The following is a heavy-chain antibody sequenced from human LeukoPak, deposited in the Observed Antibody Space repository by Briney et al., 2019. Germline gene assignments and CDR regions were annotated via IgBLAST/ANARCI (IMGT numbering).Heavy chain of an antibody. J-gene: IGHJ6*02. V-gene: IGHV1-18*01. CDR1: GYTFTSYG. CDR2: ISAYNGNT. CDR3: ARGGCSSTSCYSPYYYYGMDV. Sequence: ASVKVSCKASGYTFTSYGISWVRQALGQGLEWMGWISAYNGNTNYAQKLQGRVTMTTDTSTSTAYMELRSLRSDDTAVYYRARGGCSSTSCYSPYYYYGMDVWGQGTTVTVSS. D-gene: IGHD2-2*02.